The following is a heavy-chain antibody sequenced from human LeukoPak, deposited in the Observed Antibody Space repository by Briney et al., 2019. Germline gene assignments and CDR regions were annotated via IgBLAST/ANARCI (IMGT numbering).Heavy chain of an antibody. D-gene: IGHD6-13*01. J-gene: IGHJ5*02. Sequence: SETLSLTCAVYGGSFSGYYWSWIRQPPGKGLEWIGEINHSGSTNYNPSLKSRVTISVDTSKNQFSLKLSSVTAADTAAYYCARGPPNSSSWVNWFDPWGQGTLVTVSS. CDR1: GGSFSGYY. CDR3: ARGPPNSSSWVNWFDP. V-gene: IGHV4-34*01. CDR2: INHSGST.